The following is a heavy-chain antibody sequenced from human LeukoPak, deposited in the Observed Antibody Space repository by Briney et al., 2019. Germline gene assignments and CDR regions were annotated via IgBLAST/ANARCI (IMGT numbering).Heavy chain of an antibody. CDR3: WRESITMVRGVIGRRYFDL. CDR2: INHSGST. J-gene: IGHJ2*01. D-gene: IGHD3-10*01. CDR1: GGSFSGYY. V-gene: IGHV4-34*01. Sequence: SETLSLTCAVYGGSFSGYYWSWIRQPPGKGLEWIGEINHSGSTNYNPSLKSRVTISVDTCKNQFSLKLSSVTAAGTGLFYGWRESITMVRGVIGRRYFDLWGRGTLVTVSS.